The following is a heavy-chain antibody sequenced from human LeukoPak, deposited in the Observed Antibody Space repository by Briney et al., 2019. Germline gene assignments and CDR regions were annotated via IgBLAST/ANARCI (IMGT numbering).Heavy chain of an antibody. D-gene: IGHD6-13*01. CDR1: GSTFSSYG. CDR3: AKKPSSSWHFDY. J-gene: IGHJ4*02. Sequence: GGSLRLSCAASGSTFSSYGMHWVRQAPGKGLEWVAFIRYDGSNKYYADSVKGRFTISRDNSKNTLYLQMNSLRAEDTAVYYCAKKPSSSWHFDYWGQGTLVTVSS. V-gene: IGHV3-30*02. CDR2: IRYDGSNK.